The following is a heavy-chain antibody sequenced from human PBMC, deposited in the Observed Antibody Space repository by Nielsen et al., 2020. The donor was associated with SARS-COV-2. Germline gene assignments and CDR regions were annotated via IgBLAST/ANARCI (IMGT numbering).Heavy chain of an antibody. CDR2: IKQDGSEK. V-gene: IGHV3-7*01. CDR3: ARDADYGDSLSYDY. Sequence: GESLKISCVASGFTFSSYWMSWVRQAPGKGLEWVANIKQDGSEKYYVDSVKGRFTISRDNAKNSLYLQMNSLRAEDTAVYYCARDADYGDSLSYDYWGQGTLVTVSS. CDR1: GFTFSSYW. D-gene: IGHD4-17*01. J-gene: IGHJ4*02.